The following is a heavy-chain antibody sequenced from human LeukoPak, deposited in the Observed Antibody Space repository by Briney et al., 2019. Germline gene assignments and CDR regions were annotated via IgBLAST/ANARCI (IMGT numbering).Heavy chain of an antibody. Sequence: PSETLSLTCTVSGGSISSGGYYWSWIRQHPGKGLEWIGYIYYSGSTYYNPSLKSRVTISVDTSKNQFSLKLSSVTAADTAVYYCARGLTHSSGWDSYYYYGMDVWGQGTTVTVSS. CDR3: ARGLTHSSGWDSYYYYGMDV. V-gene: IGHV4-31*03. CDR1: GGSISSGGYY. D-gene: IGHD6-19*01. CDR2: IYYSGST. J-gene: IGHJ6*02.